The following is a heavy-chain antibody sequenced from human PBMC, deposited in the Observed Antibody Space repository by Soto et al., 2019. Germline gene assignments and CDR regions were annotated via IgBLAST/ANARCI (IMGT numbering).Heavy chain of an antibody. Sequence: PSETLSLTCAVYGGSFSGYYWSWIRQPPGKGLEWIGEINHSGSTNYNPSLKSRVTISVDTSKNQLSLRLSSVTAADTAVYYCARQKGSPANFDYWGQGTLVTVSS. V-gene: IGHV4-34*01. J-gene: IGHJ4*02. CDR2: INHSGST. CDR1: GGSFSGYY. D-gene: IGHD2-15*01. CDR3: ARQKGSPANFDY.